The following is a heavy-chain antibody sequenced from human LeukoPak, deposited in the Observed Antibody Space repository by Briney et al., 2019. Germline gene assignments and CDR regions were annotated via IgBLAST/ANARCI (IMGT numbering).Heavy chain of an antibody. Sequence: VASVRVSCKTSGYIFTSYDINWVRQAPGQGLEWMGWMNPNSRNTGYAQKFQGRVTMTGDTSINTAYMYLSSLRAEDTAVYYCAREPSGIYDTNSFDIWAKGQWSPSLQ. D-gene: IGHD1-26*01. V-gene: IGHV1-8*01. J-gene: IGHJ3*02. CDR3: AREPSGIYDTNSFDI. CDR2: MNPNSRNT. CDR1: GYIFTSYD.